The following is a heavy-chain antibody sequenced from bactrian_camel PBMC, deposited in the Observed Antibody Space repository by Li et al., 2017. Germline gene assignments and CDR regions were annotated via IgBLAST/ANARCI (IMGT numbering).Heavy chain of an antibody. CDR3: AKDLSPSIGGWNLDN. CDR1: GLTLSSYG. Sequence: HVQLVESGGDLVQPGGSLRLSCVASGLTLSSYGMSWVRQPPGKGLEWVSGILRDGSYAYYADSVKGRFTISRDNAKNTLYLDLLSLRTEDTATYYCAKDLSPSIGGWNLDNWGQGTQVTVS. CDR2: ILRDGSYA. D-gene: IGHD7*01. J-gene: IGHJ4*01. V-gene: IGHV3S5*01.